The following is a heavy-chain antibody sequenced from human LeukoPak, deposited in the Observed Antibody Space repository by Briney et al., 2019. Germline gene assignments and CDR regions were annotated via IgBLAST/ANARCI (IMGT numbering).Heavy chain of an antibody. D-gene: IGHD6-6*01. CDR1: GFTFSSYW. V-gene: IGHV3-74*01. CDR2: INTDGSST. Sequence: GGSLRLSCAASGFTFSSYWMHWVRQAPGKGLVWVSHINTDGSSTTYADSVKGRFTISRDNAKNTLYLQMNSLRAEDTAVYYCARSGGSSSLGYWGQGTLVTFSS. CDR3: ARSGGSSSLGY. J-gene: IGHJ4*02.